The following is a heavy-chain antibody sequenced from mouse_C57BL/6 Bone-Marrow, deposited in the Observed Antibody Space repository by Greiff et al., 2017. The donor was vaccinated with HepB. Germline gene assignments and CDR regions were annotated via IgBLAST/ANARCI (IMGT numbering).Heavy chain of an antibody. CDR2: IYPDSGST. CDR3: ARGIYYGYPGTWGAMDY. V-gene: IGHV1-55*01. Sequence: QVQLQQPGAELVKPGASVKMSCKASGYTFTSYWITWVKQRPGQGLEWIGDIYPDSGSTNYNEKFKSKATLTVDTSSSTAYMQLSSLTSEDSAVYYCARGIYYGYPGTWGAMDYWGQGTSVTVSS. J-gene: IGHJ4*01. D-gene: IGHD2-2*01. CDR1: GYTFTSYW.